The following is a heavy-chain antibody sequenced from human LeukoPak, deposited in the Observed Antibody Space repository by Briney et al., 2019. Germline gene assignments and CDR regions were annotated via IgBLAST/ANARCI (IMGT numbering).Heavy chain of an antibody. CDR2: IYYSGTA. D-gene: IGHD3-10*01. Sequence: SETLSLTCTVSGGSLSNYFWSWIRQPPGKGLEWIGHIYYSGTAIYNPNLMGRVIMSVDTSKNQFSLSLSSVSAADTALYYCARHREPSGSYSAFDYWGQGALVTVSS. CDR1: GGSLSNYF. J-gene: IGHJ4*02. CDR3: ARHREPSGSYSAFDY. V-gene: IGHV4-59*08.